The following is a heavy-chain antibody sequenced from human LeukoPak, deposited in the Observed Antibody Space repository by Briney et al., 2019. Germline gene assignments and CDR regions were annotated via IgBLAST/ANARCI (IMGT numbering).Heavy chain of an antibody. D-gene: IGHD6-6*01. CDR1: GFSFSNAW. J-gene: IGHJ4*02. Sequence: GGSLRLSCAASGFSFSNAWMSWVRQAPGKGLEWVGRIKSKTDGGTTEYAAPVKGRLNISRDDSKNTLYLQMNSLRTEGTAVYYCATDSSSSSYYWGQGTLVTVSS. CDR2: IKSKTDGGTT. CDR3: ATDSSSSSYY. V-gene: IGHV3-15*01.